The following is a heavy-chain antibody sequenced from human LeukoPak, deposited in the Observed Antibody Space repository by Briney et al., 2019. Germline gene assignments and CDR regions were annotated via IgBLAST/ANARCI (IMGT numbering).Heavy chain of an antibody. CDR1: GGSFSGYY. CDR3: ARRVLRFLEWLFINFDY. CDR2: INHSGST. J-gene: IGHJ4*02. V-gene: IGHV4-34*01. Sequence: SETLSLTCAVYGGSFSGYYWSWIRQPPGKGLEWIGEINHSGSTNYNPSLKSRVTISVDTSKNQFSLKLSSVTAADTAVYYCARRVLRFLEWLFINFDYWGQGTLVTVSS. D-gene: IGHD3-3*01.